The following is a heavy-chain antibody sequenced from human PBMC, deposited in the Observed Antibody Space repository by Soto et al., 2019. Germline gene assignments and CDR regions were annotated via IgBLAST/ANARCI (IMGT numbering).Heavy chain of an antibody. D-gene: IGHD4-4*01. CDR1: GYPFSENH. CDR3: ATARRGTVSLLAD. J-gene: IGHJ4*01. Sequence: QVQLVQSGAEVKKTGASVKVSCKASGYPFSENHIHWVRQAPGQGLEWIGWLNPYNGATNYAPKFPGRVTMTRDTSTSTSYMELSGLKSDDTAVYYCATARRGTVSLLADWGQGTLVAVS. V-gene: IGHV1-2*02. CDR2: LNPYNGAT.